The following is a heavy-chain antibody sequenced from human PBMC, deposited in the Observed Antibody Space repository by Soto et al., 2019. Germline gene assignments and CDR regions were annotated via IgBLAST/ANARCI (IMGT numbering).Heavy chain of an antibody. V-gene: IGHV3-64*01. D-gene: IGHD6-6*01. CDR3: AKDEYSSQNYYYGMDV. CDR2: ISGSGGGT. CDR1: GFTLSGYA. Sequence: GGSLRLSCAASGFTLSGYAMDWVRQAPGKGLEYVSGISGSGGGTYYANSVQGRFTISRDNSKNTVYLQMISLRPEDTAVYYSAKDEYSSQNYYYGMDVWGQGTTVTVSS. J-gene: IGHJ6*02.